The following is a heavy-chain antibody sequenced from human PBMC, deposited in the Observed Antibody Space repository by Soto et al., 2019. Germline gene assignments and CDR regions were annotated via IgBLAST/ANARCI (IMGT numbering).Heavy chain of an antibody. Sequence: QVQLVESGGGVVQPGRSLRLSCAASGFTFSSYAMHWVRQAPGKGLEWVAVISYDGSNKYYADSVKGRFTISRDNSKNTLYLQMNCLRAEDTAVYYCARDGEFRYSYGTYYFDYWGQGTLVTVSS. CDR3: ARDGEFRYSYGTYYFDY. CDR1: GFTFSSYA. CDR2: ISYDGSNK. J-gene: IGHJ4*02. D-gene: IGHD5-18*01. V-gene: IGHV3-30-3*01.